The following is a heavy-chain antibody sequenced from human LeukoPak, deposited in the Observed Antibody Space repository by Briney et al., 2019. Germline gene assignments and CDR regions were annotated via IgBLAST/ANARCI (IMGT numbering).Heavy chain of an antibody. Sequence: GGSLRLSCAAPGFAFSSYSMNWVRQAPGKGLEWVSCITTSSSYIYYADSVKGRFTISRDNAKNSLYLQMNSLRAEDTAVYYCARKQDYGDYLQYFDYWGQGALVTVSS. CDR3: ARKQDYGDYLQYFDY. V-gene: IGHV3-21*01. CDR2: ITTSSSYI. CDR1: GFAFSSYS. D-gene: IGHD4-17*01. J-gene: IGHJ4*02.